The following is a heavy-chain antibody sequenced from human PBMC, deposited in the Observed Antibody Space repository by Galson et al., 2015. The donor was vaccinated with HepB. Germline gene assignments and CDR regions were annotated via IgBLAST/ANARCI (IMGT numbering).Heavy chain of an antibody. CDR2: IYNSGTT. D-gene: IGHD2-15*01. CDR1: GDSISSRNW. V-gene: IGHV4/OR15-8*02. CDR3: AREGSVHADAFDI. J-gene: IGHJ3*02. Sequence: ETLSLTCAVSGDSISSRNWWSWVRQPPGQGLEWIGEIYNSGTTNYNPSLKSRVTISIDKSKNDFSLKQNSVTAADTAAYYCAREGSVHADAFDIWGHGTMVSVSS.